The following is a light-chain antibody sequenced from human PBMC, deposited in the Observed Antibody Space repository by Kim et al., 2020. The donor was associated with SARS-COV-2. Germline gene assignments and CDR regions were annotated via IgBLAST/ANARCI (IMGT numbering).Light chain of an antibody. J-gene: IGLJ2*01. CDR1: NIVNEN. Sequence: SYELTQPLSVSVALGQTARIPCGGNNIVNENVHWYQQKPGQAPVMVIYRDRIRPSGIPERFSGSKSGNTATLTISGAQPGDEADYYCRVGDSGTVVFGGGTQLTVL. V-gene: IGLV3-9*01. CDR3: RVGDSGTVV. CDR2: RDR.